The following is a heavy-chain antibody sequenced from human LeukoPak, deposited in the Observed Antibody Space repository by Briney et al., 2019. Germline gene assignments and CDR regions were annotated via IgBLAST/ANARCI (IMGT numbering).Heavy chain of an antibody. CDR1: GYTFTSYA. CDR3: ARGGDYDYVWGSYLEDYFDY. J-gene: IGHJ4*02. V-gene: IGHV1-3*03. D-gene: IGHD3-16*02. Sequence: ASVKVSCKASGYTFTSYAMHGVRQAPGQRLEWMGWINAGNGNTKYSQEFQGRVTITRDTSASTAYMELSSLRSEDMAVYYCARGGDYDYVWGSYLEDYFDYWGQGTLVTVSS. CDR2: INAGNGNT.